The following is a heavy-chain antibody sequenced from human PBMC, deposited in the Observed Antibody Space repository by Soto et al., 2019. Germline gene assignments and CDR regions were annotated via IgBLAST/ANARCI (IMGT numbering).Heavy chain of an antibody. V-gene: IGHV1-69*01. CDR2: NSPIFGTA. CDR3: AGSVNKGFYCYYGMDV. CDR1: GGTFSSYA. Sequence: QVQLVQSGAEVQKPGSSVKVSCKASGGTFSSYAISWVRQAPGQGREWMGGNSPIFGTANYAQKFQGRVTITADESTSTAYMELSSLRSEDTAVYYCAGSVNKGFYCYYGMDVWGQGTTVTVSS. J-gene: IGHJ6*02.